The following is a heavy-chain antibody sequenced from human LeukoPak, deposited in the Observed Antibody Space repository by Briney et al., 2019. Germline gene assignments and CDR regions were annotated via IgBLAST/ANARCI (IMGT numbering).Heavy chain of an antibody. CDR2: IRSKANSYAT. Sequence: EGSLRLSCAASGFTFSGSAMHWVRQASGKGLEWVGRIRSKANSYATAYAASVKGRFTISRDDSKNTAYLQMNSLKTEDTAVYYCTRLTVRGVNGPHYGMDVWGKGTTVTVSS. D-gene: IGHD3-10*01. J-gene: IGHJ6*04. V-gene: IGHV3-73*01. CDR1: GFTFSGSA. CDR3: TRLTVRGVNGPHYGMDV.